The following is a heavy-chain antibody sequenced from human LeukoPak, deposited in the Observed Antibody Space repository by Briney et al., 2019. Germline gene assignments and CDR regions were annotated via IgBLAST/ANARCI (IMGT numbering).Heavy chain of an antibody. D-gene: IGHD3-10*01. CDR2: IYYSGSSGST. CDR1: GGSISSYY. CDR3: ARLSAYYYGSGNYYNPYYFDY. V-gene: IGHV4-59*08. J-gene: IGHJ4*02. Sequence: PSETLSLTCTDSGGSISSYYWSWIRQPPGKGLEFIGYIYYSGSSGSTNYNPSLKSRVTISVDTSKNQFSLKLTSVTASDTAVYYCARLSAYYYGSGNYYNPYYFDYWGQGALVTVSS.